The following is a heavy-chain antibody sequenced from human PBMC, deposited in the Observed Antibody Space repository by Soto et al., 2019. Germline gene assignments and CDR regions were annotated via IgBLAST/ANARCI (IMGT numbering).Heavy chain of an antibody. J-gene: IGHJ6*02. CDR1: GGSISSYY. Sequence: SETLSLTCTVSGGSISSYYWSRIRQPPGKGLEWTGYIYYSGSTNYNPSLKSRVTISVDTSKNQFSLKLSSVTAADTAVYYCARVRLVRDCYYGMDVWGRGTTVTVSS. V-gene: IGHV4-59*01. CDR2: IYYSGST. D-gene: IGHD6-6*01. CDR3: ARVRLVRDCYYGMDV.